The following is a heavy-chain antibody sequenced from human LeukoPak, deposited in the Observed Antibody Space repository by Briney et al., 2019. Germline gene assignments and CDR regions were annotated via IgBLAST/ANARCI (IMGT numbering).Heavy chain of an antibody. CDR1: GFTFDDYA. V-gene: IGHV3-9*01. CDR3: AKLTTVTTKGGGDV. Sequence: PGGSLRLSCAASGFTFDDYAMHWVRQAPGKGLEWVSGISWNSGSIGYADSVKGRFTISRDNSKNTLYLQMNSLRAEDTAVYYCAKLTTVTTKGGGDVWGQGTTVTVSS. J-gene: IGHJ6*02. CDR2: ISWNSGSI. D-gene: IGHD4-17*01.